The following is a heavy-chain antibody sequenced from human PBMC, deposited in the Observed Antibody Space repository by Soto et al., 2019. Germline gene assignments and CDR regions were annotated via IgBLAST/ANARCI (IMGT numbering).Heavy chain of an antibody. J-gene: IGHJ3*02. D-gene: IGHD3-22*01. V-gene: IGHV1-3*01. CDR2: INVGNGNT. CDR1: GYTFTKYA. CDR3: ARVRMGDYYDSSGYYRNDAFDI. Sequence: ASVKVSCKASGYTFTKYAIHWVRQAPGQRLEWLGWINVGNGNTEYSQKSQGRVTITRDTSATTVYMELSSLRSEDTALYFCARVRMGDYYDSSGYYRNDAFDIWGQGTMVTVSS.